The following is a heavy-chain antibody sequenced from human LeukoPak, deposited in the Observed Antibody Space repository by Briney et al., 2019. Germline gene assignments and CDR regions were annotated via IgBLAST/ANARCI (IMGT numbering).Heavy chain of an antibody. Sequence: ASVKVSCKASGYTFTTYALHWVRQAPGQRLEWMGWVNAGNGNTKYSQKFQARVTVTRDTSASTAYMELSSLRSEDTAVYYCARDPIGSRWPYYFDYWGQGTLVTVSS. CDR1: GYTFTTYA. CDR2: VNAGNGNT. V-gene: IGHV1-3*01. J-gene: IGHJ4*02. CDR3: ARDPIGSRWPYYFDY. D-gene: IGHD6-13*01.